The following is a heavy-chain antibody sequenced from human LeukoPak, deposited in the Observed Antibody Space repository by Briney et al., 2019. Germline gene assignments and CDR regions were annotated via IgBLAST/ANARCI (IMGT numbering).Heavy chain of an antibody. J-gene: IGHJ4*02. CDR1: GFTFSSYA. CDR3: ARDVEGVFDY. V-gene: IGHV3-30-3*01. Sequence: PGGSLRLSCAASGFTFSSYAMHWVRQAPGKGLEWVAVISYDGSNKYYADSVKGRFTISRDNSKNTLYLQMNSLRAEDTAVYYCARDVEGVFDYWGQGTLVTVSS. CDR2: ISYDGSNK.